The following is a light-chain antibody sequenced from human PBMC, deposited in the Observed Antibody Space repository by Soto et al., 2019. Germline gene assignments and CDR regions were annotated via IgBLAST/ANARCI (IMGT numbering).Light chain of an antibody. Sequence: EIVLTQSPGTLSLSPGERATLSCRASQTVSSSYLAWYQQKPGQAPRLLIYGASNRATGIPDRFGGSGSGADFTRTISRLEPEDFAVYYCQQYGSSPRTFGQGTKVEI. J-gene: IGKJ1*01. V-gene: IGKV3-20*01. CDR2: GAS. CDR3: QQYGSSPRT. CDR1: QTVSSSY.